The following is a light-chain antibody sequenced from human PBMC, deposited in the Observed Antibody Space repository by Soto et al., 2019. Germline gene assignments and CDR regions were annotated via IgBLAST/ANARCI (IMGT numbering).Light chain of an antibody. V-gene: IGKV3-20*01. CDR1: QSVSSSY. Sequence: EVVLTQSPGVLSLSPGEIVTLSCRASQSVSSSYLAWYQQKPGQAPRLLIYGASSRAIDIPRRFSGSGSGKDFTLTIGGLEPEDVAVYFCQQYGGSHWTFGQGTKVEIK. J-gene: IGKJ1*01. CDR2: GAS. CDR3: QQYGGSHWT.